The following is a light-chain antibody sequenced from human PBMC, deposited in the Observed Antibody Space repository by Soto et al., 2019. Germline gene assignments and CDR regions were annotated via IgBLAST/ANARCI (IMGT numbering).Light chain of an antibody. CDR2: TTS. J-gene: IGKJ1*01. V-gene: IGKV1-5*03. CDR1: ESIYSW. Sequence: IQMTQSPSTLSASVGDTVTITCRASESIYSWLAWYKQIPGKATQLLIYTTSTLQGGVPSRLSGSGSGASYTLPISSLHPDDFATYFCQEYNTIAPTFDEGT. CDR3: QEYNTIAPT.